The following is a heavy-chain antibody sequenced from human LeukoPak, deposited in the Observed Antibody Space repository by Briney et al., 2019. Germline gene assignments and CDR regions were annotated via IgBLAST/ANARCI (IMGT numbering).Heavy chain of an antibody. V-gene: IGHV3-53*01. CDR3: AREGSIAAAGTNAFDI. CDR1: GFTVSSNY. Sequence: GGYLRLSCAASGFTVSSNYMSWVRQAPGKGLEWVSVIYSGGSTYYADSVKGRFTISRDNSKNTLYLQMNSLRAEDTAVYYCAREGSIAAAGTNAFDIWGQGTMVTVSS. D-gene: IGHD6-13*01. J-gene: IGHJ3*02. CDR2: IYSGGST.